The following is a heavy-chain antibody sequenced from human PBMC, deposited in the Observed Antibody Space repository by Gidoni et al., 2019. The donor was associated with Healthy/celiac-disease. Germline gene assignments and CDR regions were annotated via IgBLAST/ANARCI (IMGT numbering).Heavy chain of an antibody. Sequence: QVQPVQSGAEVKKPGASVKVSCKASGYTFTSYDINWVRQDTGQWLEWMGWMNPNSVNTGYAQKFQGRFTMTRNTSRSTAYMELSSLRSEDTAVYYCARAYYRPKYNWFDPWGQGTLVTVSS. V-gene: IGHV1-8*01. CDR2: MNPNSVNT. CDR3: ARAYYRPKYNWFDP. CDR1: GYTFTSYD. D-gene: IGHD4-4*01. J-gene: IGHJ5*02.